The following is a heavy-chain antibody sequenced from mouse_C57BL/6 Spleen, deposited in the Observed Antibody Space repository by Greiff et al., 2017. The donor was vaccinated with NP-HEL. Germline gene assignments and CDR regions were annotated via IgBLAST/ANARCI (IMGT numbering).Heavy chain of an antibody. D-gene: IGHD1-3*01. J-gene: IGHJ2*01. V-gene: IGHV1-82*01. CDR3: ASRSGCDY. Sequence: QVQLQQSGPELVKPGASVKISCKASGYAFSSSWMNWVKQRPGKGLEWIGRIYPGDGDTNYNGKFKGKATLTADKSSSTAYMQLSSLTSEDSAVYFCASRSGCDYWGQGTTLTVSS. CDR1: GYAFSSSW. CDR2: IYPGDGDT.